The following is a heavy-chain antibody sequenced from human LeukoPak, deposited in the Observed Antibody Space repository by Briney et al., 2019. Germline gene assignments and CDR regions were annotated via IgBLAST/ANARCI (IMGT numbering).Heavy chain of an antibody. CDR1: GYTFTGYY. CDR3: ARGAPFSSGWYKAFDI. V-gene: IGHV1-2*02. Sequence: GASVKVSCKASGYTFTGYYMHWVRQAPGQGLEWMGWINPNSGGTNYAQKFQGRVTMTRNTSISTAYMELSSLRPEDTAVYYCARGAPFSSGWYKAFDIWGQGTMVTVSS. D-gene: IGHD6-19*01. CDR2: INPNSGGT. J-gene: IGHJ3*02.